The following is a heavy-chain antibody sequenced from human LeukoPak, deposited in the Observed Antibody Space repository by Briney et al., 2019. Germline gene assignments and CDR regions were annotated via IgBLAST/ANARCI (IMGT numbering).Heavy chain of an antibody. V-gene: IGHV4-38-2*02. CDR1: SYSISSDYY. J-gene: IGHJ5*02. Sequence: SETLSLTGTVSSYSISSDYYWAWIRQPPGKGLEWIGSIYHIGNTYYSPSLKSRVTISVDTSSNQFSLKLKSVTAADTAVYYCAREGTHTNLWYHWFDPWGQGTLVTVSS. CDR3: AREGTHTNLWYHWFDP. CDR2: IYHIGNT. D-gene: IGHD6-13*01.